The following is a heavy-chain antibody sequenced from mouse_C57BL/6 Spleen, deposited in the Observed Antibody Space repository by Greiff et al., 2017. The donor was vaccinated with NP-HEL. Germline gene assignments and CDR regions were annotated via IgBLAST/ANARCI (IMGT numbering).Heavy chain of an antibody. CDR3: ARRIWDYYGSRRDAMDY. D-gene: IGHD1-1*01. CDR2: IYPRSGNT. J-gene: IGHJ4*01. Sequence: VQLQQSGAELARPGASVKLSCKASGYTFTSYGISWVKQRTGQGLEWIGEIYPRSGNTYYNEKFKGKATLTADKSSSTAYMELRSLTSEDSAVYFCARRIWDYYGSRRDAMDYWGQGTSVTVSS. CDR1: GYTFTSYG. V-gene: IGHV1-81*01.